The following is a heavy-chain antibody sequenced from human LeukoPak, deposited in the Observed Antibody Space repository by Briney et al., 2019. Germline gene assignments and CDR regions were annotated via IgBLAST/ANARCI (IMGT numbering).Heavy chain of an antibody. V-gene: IGHV3-7*01. CDR3: ARDLTTPFSGMDV. CDR1: GFTFSSQW. J-gene: IGHJ6*02. Sequence: GGSLRLSCAASGFTFSSQWMSWVRQAPGKGLEWVANIKEDGSEKSYVDSVKGRFTISRDNAKNSLYLQMNSLRAEDTAVYYCARDLTTPFSGMDVWGQGTTVTVSS. CDR2: IKEDGSEK. D-gene: IGHD4-11*01.